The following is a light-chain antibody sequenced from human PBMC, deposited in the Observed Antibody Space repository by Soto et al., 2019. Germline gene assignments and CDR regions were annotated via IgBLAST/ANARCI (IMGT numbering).Light chain of an antibody. Sequence: EIVLTQSPATLSLSPGERATLSCRASQSVSSYLAWYQQKPGQAPRLLIYDASNRATGIPARFSGSGSRTEFTPTMRNLETEDFAFYYCQQRSNWPPYTFGQGTKLETK. V-gene: IGKV3-11*01. J-gene: IGKJ2*01. CDR1: QSVSSY. CDR3: QQRSNWPPYT. CDR2: DAS.